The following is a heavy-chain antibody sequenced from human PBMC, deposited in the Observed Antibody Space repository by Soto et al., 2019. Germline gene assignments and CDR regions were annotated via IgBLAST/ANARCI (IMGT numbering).Heavy chain of an antibody. CDR2: ISWNSGSI. Sequence: EVQLVESGGGLVQPGRSLRLSCAASGFTFDDYAMHWVRQAPGKGLEWVSGISWNSGSIGYADSVKGRFTISRDNAKNSLYLQMNSLIAEDTALYYCARPTVTTVLVAFDIWGQGTMVTVSS. CDR1: GFTFDDYA. J-gene: IGHJ3*02. V-gene: IGHV3-9*01. CDR3: ARPTVTTVLVAFDI. D-gene: IGHD4-17*01.